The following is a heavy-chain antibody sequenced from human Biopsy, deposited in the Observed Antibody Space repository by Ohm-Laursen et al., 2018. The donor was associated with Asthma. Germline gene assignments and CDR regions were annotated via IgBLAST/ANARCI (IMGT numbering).Heavy chain of an antibody. V-gene: IGHV3-30*03. CDR2: ISYDGSIT. D-gene: IGHD2-21*02. Sequence: SLRLSCTASGFAFRSYAMNWVRQAPGKGLEWVAVISYDGSITHYADSVKGRFTISRDNSKNTVYLDISSLRIEDTAVFYCGIVVPANPFQGDCGGQGTRVRFSS. CDR3: GIVVPANPFQGDC. CDR1: GFAFRSYA. J-gene: IGHJ4*02.